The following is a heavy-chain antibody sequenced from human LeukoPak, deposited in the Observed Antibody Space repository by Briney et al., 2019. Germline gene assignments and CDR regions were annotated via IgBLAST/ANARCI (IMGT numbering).Heavy chain of an antibody. J-gene: IGHJ4*02. CDR1: GYTFTGYY. Sequence: GASVKVSCKASGYTFTGYYMHWVRQAPGQGLEWMGWINPNSGGTTYAQKFQGRVTMTRDTSFSTAYMELRRLRSDDTAVYYCARVPSIVVVDAIPDLFDYWGQGTLLTVSS. V-gene: IGHV1-2*02. D-gene: IGHD2-21*01. CDR3: ARVPSIVVVDAIPDLFDY. CDR2: INPNSGGT.